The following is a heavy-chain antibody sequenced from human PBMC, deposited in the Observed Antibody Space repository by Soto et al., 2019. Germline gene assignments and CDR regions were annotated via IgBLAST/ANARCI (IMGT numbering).Heavy chain of an antibody. CDR1: GFTFSRYA. CDR3: AKVDIVVVVAATDNFDY. V-gene: IGHV3-23*01. J-gene: IGHJ4*02. D-gene: IGHD2-15*01. Sequence: GSLRRSCAASGFTFSRYAMSSVRQAPGKGLEWVSAISGSGGSTYYADSVKGRFTISRDNSKNTLYLQMNSLRAEDTAVYYCAKVDIVVVVAATDNFDYWGQGTLVTVSS. CDR2: ISGSGGST.